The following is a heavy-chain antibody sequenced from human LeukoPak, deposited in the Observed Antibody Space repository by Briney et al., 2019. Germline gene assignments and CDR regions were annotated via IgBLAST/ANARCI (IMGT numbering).Heavy chain of an antibody. CDR1: RYTFTDYY. Sequence: GASVKVSCKASRYTFTDYYMNWVRQAPGQGLEWMGWINPNSGGTNYAQKFQGRVTMTRDTSISTAYMELSSLRSDDTAMYYCTRALGSDYWGQGTLVTVPS. J-gene: IGHJ4*02. D-gene: IGHD1-26*01. V-gene: IGHV1-2*02. CDR2: INPNSGGT. CDR3: TRALGSDY.